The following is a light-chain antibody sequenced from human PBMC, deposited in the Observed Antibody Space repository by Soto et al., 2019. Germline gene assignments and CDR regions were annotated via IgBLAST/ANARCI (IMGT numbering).Light chain of an antibody. V-gene: IGKV3-11*01. CDR2: DAS. J-gene: IGKJ2*01. CDR3: QQRSNWPRYT. CDR1: QSVSSY. Sequence: EIVLTQSPATLSLSPGERATLSCRASQSVSSYLAWYQQKPGQAPRLLIYDASNRATGIPARFSGSGSGTYFTLTISSLEPEDFAVYYCQQRSNWPRYTFGQGTKLEIK.